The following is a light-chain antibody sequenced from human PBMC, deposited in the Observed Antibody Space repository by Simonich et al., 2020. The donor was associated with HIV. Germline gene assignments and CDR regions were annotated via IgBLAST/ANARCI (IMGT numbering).Light chain of an antibody. CDR2: DAS. CDR3: QQRSNWPPVFT. V-gene: IGKV3-11*01. Sequence: EIVLTQSPATLSLSPGERATLPCRASQSVSSYLAWYQQKPGQAPRLLIYDASNRATGIPARFSGSGSGTYFTLTISSLEPEDFAVYYCQQRSNWPPVFTFGPGTKVDIK. J-gene: IGKJ3*01. CDR1: QSVSSY.